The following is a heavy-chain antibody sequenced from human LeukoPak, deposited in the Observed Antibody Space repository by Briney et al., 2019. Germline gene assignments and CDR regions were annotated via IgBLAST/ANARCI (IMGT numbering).Heavy chain of an antibody. CDR2: INPSGGST. CDR3: ARSRIVGAPFDY. Sequence: GASVKVSCKASGYTFTNYYMHWVRQAPGQGLEWMGIINPSGGSTSYAQKFQGRVTMTRDTSTSTVYIELSSLRSEDTAVYYCARSRIVGAPFDYWGQGTLVTVSS. V-gene: IGHV1-46*01. J-gene: IGHJ4*02. CDR1: GYTFTNYY. D-gene: IGHD1-26*01.